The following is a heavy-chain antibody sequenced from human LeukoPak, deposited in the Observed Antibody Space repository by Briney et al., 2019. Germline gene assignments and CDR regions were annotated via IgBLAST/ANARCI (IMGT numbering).Heavy chain of an antibody. J-gene: IGHJ4*02. CDR1: GFTFSNSS. Sequence: GGSLRLSCAASGFTFSNSSMNWVRQAPGKGLEWVSSISSTSSYIYYADSVKGRFTISRDIAKNSLYLQMNSLRAEDTAVYYCAKDLAGSGSYSFDYWGQGTLVTVSS. CDR2: ISSTSSYI. CDR3: AKDLAGSGSYSFDY. V-gene: IGHV3-21*04. D-gene: IGHD1-26*01.